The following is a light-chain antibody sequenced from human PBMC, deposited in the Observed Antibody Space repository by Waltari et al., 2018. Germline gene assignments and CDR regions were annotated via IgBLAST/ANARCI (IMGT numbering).Light chain of an antibody. J-gene: IGLJ3*02. CDR2: KAT. Sequence: QTVVTQEPSLSVSPGGTVTLTCAFSSGSLSTTSYATWYQQTPGQAPRTLVYKATARSSGVPDRFLGSILGNTAALPITGAQADDESDYYCALYMGSGIWVFGGGTRLTVL. CDR3: ALYMGSGIWV. V-gene: IGLV8-61*01. CDR1: SGSLSTTSY.